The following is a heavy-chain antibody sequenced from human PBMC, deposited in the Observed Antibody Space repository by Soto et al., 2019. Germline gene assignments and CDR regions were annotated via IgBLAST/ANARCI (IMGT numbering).Heavy chain of an antibody. CDR3: ARGLEYGGTYFGH. D-gene: IGHD2-15*01. J-gene: IGHJ1*01. CDR2: ISYDGSNR. CDR1: VFSFRSYA. V-gene: IGHV3-30-3*01. Sequence: LRLSCPASVFSFRSYAMHWVRQAPGKGLEWVAVISYDGSNRNYPDSVKGRFTISRDHSKNTLYLQMNSLRAEDTAVYYCARGLEYGGTYFGHWGQGTLVTVSS.